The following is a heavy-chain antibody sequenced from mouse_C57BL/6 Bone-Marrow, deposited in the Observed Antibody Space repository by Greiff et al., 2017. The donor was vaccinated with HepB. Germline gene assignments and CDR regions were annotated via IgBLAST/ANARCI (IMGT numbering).Heavy chain of an antibody. CDR1: GYTFTSYT. Sequence: QVQLQQSGAELARPGASVKMSCKASGYTFTSYTMHWVKQRPGQGLEWIGYINPSSGYTKYNQKFKDKATLTADKSSSTAYMQLSSLTSEDSAVYYCARWGYGSPFDYWGKGTTLTVSS. D-gene: IGHD1-1*01. CDR3: ARWGYGSPFDY. J-gene: IGHJ2*01. CDR2: INPSSGYT. V-gene: IGHV1-4*01.